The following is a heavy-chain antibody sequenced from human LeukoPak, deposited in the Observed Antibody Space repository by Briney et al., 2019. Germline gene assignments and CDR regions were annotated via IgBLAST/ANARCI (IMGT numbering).Heavy chain of an antibody. J-gene: IGHJ4*02. CDR1: GYTFTSYG. V-gene: IGHV1-18*01. CDR2: ISAYNGNT. Sequence: ASVKVSCKASGYTFTSYGISWVRQAPGQGLEWMGWISAYNGNTNYAQKLQGRVTMTTDTSTSTAYMELRSLRSDDTAVYYCARERSRYDILTGYYKDRVTDYWGQGTLVTVSS. CDR3: ARERSRYDILTGYYKDRVTDY. D-gene: IGHD3-9*01.